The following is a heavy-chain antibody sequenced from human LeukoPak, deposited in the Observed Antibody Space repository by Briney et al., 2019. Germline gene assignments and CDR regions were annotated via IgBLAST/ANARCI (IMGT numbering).Heavy chain of an antibody. J-gene: IGHJ3*02. Sequence: SETLSLTCTVSGGSISNHYWTWIRQPPGKGLEWIGYISCSGSTNYNPSLRSRVTISIDTSNNQISLRLSPVTAADTAVYYCARDPTTVTKGFDIWGLGTMVTVSP. CDR3: ARDPTTVTKGFDI. D-gene: IGHD4-17*01. V-gene: IGHV4-59*11. CDR2: ISCSGST. CDR1: GGSISNHY.